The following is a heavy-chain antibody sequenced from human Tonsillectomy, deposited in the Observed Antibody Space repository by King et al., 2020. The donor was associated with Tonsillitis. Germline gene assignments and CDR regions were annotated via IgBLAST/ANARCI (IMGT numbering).Heavy chain of an antibody. V-gene: IGHV3-30*03. CDR1: GFTFSTYG. CDR3: ARGCSDWYDGWDC. J-gene: IGHJ4*02. D-gene: IGHD6-13*01. Sequence: VQLVESGGGVVQPGRSLRLSCTTSGFTFSTYGMNWVRQAPGKGPEWVSAISFDGNTRHYADSVKGRFTISKDDPRNKVYLQMNFVRPEDTAVYCCARGCSDWYDGWDCWVRGTVVSVSS. CDR2: ISFDGNTR.